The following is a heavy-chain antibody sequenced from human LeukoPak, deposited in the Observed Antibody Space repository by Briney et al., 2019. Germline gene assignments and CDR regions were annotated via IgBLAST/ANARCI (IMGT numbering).Heavy chain of an antibody. Sequence: XIRXXRXMPGXGLGWRGRIDPSDSYTNYSPSFQGHVTISADKSISTAYLQWSSLKASDTAMYYCARLDSSGWYWVDYWGQGTLVTVSS. CDR2: IDPSDSYT. V-gene: IGHV5-10-1*01. J-gene: IGHJ4*02. D-gene: IGHD6-19*01. CDR1: X. CDR3: ARLDSSGWYWVDY.